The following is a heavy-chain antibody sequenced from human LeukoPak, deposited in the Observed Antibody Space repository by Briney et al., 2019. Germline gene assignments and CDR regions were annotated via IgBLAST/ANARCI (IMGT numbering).Heavy chain of an antibody. D-gene: IGHD3-22*01. J-gene: IGHJ4*02. CDR1: GYTFTGYY. CDR2: INPNSGGT. V-gene: IGHV1-2*02. Sequence: ASVKVSCKASGYTFTGYYMHWVRQAPGQGLEWMGWINPNSGGTNYAQKFQGRVTMTRDTSISTAYMELSRLRSDDTAVYYCARAGYYYDSSGRFDYWGQGTLVTVSS. CDR3: ARAGYYYDSSGRFDY.